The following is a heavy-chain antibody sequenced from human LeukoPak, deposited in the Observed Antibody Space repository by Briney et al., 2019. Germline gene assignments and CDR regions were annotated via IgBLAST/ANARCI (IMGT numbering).Heavy chain of an antibody. V-gene: IGHV3-53*01. J-gene: IGHJ4*02. CDR1: GLTVSSNY. Sequence: GGSLRLSCAASGLTVSSNYMSWVRQGPGKGLEWVSVVYKDGKMFYIDSVKGRFAISRDTSRNTVYLQMNNLRAEDTAVYYCASRHCSGGDCYFAGADPFDHWGQGTLVTVSS. CDR3: ASRHCSGGDCYFAGADPFDH. D-gene: IGHD2-21*01. CDR2: VYKDGKM.